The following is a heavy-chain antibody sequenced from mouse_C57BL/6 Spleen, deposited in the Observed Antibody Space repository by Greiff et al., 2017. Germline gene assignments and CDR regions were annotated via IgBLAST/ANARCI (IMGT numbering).Heavy chain of an antibody. V-gene: IGHV1-59*01. CDR1: GYTFTSYW. CDR3: ARPNYFDY. Sequence: QVQLQQPGAELVRPGTSVKLSCKASGYTFTSYWMHWVKQRPGQGLEWIGVIDPSDSYTNYNQKFKGKATLTVDTSSSTAYMQLSSLTSEDSAVYYCARPNYFDYWGQGTTLTVSS. J-gene: IGHJ2*01. CDR2: IDPSDSYT.